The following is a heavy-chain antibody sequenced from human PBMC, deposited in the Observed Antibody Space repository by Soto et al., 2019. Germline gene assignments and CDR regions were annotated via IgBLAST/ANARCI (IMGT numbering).Heavy chain of an antibody. V-gene: IGHV4-59*01. Sequence: SATLSLTCTVSGGSISSYYWSWIRQPPGKGLEWIGYIYYSGSTNYNPSLKSRVTISVDTSKNQFSLKLSSVTAADTAVYYCARDSSGFDYWGQGTLVTVSS. CDR3: ARDSSGFDY. CDR1: GGSISSYY. J-gene: IGHJ4*02. CDR2: IYYSGST. D-gene: IGHD3-22*01.